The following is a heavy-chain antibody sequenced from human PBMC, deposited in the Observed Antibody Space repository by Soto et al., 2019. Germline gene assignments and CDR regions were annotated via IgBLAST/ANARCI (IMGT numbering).Heavy chain of an antibody. V-gene: IGHV5-51*01. Sequence: VEALKISWKGSGYSFSTNWIGWVRQMPGKGLEWMVIIYPGDSDTRYSPSFQGQVTISADKSITNAYLQWSRLKASDTAMYYCARHRVVADAFDXWGQGTMLTVS. J-gene: IGHJ3*01. D-gene: IGHD2-15*01. CDR3: ARHRVVADAFDX. CDR2: IYPGDSDT. CDR1: GYSFSTNW.